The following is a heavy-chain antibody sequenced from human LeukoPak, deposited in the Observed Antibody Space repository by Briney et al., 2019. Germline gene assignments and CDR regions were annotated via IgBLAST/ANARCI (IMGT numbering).Heavy chain of an antibody. D-gene: IGHD1-26*01. Sequence: PSETLSLTCTVSGASISNYYWSWIRQPPGKGLDWIAYMYYSGSTNYNPPLKSRVTISLDTSKNQFSLKLSSVTAADTAVYYCARGGSIVGTTPHDTFDIWGQGTTVTVSS. CDR3: ARGGSIVGTTPHDTFDI. J-gene: IGHJ3*02. CDR1: GASISNYY. CDR2: MYYSGST. V-gene: IGHV4-59*01.